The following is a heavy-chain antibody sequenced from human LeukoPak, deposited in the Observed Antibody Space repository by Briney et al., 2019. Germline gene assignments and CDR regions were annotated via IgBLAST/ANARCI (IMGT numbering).Heavy chain of an antibody. CDR3: ARENLGSSTSAFDAFDI. J-gene: IGHJ3*02. Sequence: GGSLRLSCAASGFTFSSYWMSWVRQAPGKGLEWVANLKQDGSEKYYVDSVKGRFTISRDNAKNSLYLQMNSLRAEDTAVYYCARENLGSSTSAFDAFDIWGQGTMVTVSS. CDR1: GFTFSSYW. CDR2: LKQDGSEK. D-gene: IGHD2-2*01. V-gene: IGHV3-7*01.